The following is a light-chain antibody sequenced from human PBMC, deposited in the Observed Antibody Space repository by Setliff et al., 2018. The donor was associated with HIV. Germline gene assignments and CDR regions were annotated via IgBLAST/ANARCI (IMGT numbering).Light chain of an antibody. CDR3: CSYAGSYSFFV. V-gene: IGLV2-14*01. J-gene: IGLJ1*01. CDR1: SGDIGAFTF. CDR2: EVT. Sequence: QSALTQPASVSGSPGQSITISCTGTSGDIGAFTFVSWYQQYPGKAPKLLIYEVTERPSGVSARFSGSKSGNTASLTISGLQAEDEADYYCCSYAGSYSFFVFGSGTKVTVL.